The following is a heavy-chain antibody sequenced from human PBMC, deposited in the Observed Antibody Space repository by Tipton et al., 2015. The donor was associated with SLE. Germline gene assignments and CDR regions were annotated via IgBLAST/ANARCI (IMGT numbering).Heavy chain of an antibody. CDR2: IYYSGST. J-gene: IGHJ6*02. Sequence: LRLSCTVSGGSISSSSYYWGWIRQPPGKGLEWIGSIYYSGSTYYNPSLKSRVTISVDTSKNQFSLKLSSVTAADTAVYYCARPGEGGYGRDYYGMDVWGQGTTVTVSS. CDR3: ARPGEGGYGRDYYGMDV. D-gene: IGHD5-12*01. CDR1: GGSISSSSYY. V-gene: IGHV4-39*01.